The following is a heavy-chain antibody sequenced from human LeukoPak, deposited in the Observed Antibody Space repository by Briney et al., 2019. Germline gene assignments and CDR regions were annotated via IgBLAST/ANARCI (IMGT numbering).Heavy chain of an antibody. CDR1: GGSFSGYY. V-gene: IGHV4-34*01. CDR2: INHSGST. Sequence: SETLSLTCAVYGGSFSGYYWSWIRQPPGKGLEWIGEINHSGSTNYNPSLKSRVTISVDTSKNQFSLKLSSVTAADTAVYYCAREGMVRGTYYYGMDVWGQGTTVTVSS. CDR3: AREGMVRGTYYYGMDV. D-gene: IGHD3-10*01. J-gene: IGHJ6*02.